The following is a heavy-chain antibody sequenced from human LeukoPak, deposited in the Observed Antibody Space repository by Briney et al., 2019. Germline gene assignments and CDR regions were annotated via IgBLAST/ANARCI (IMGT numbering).Heavy chain of an antibody. CDR1: GFTFDDYA. CDR3: ARGTGSGSYLLDY. D-gene: IGHD6-6*01. CDR2: ISGPGSVT. Sequence: SGGSLRLSCAGSGFTFDDYAMHWICHPPGKGLQWVSLISGPGSVTHQADSVKGRFTISRDNSKNSLYLQMSSLRTEDTALYYCARGTGSGSYLLDYWGQGTLVTVSS. J-gene: IGHJ4*02. V-gene: IGHV3-43*02.